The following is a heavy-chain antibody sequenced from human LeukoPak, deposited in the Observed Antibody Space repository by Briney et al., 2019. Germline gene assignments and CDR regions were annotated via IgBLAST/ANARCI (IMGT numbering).Heavy chain of an antibody. Sequence: ASVKVSCKASGYTFTGYYMHWVRQAPGQGLEWMGWINPNSGGTNYAQKFQGRVTMTRDTSISTAYMALSRLRSDDTAVYYCARYPGPLYCTNGVCEKGAFDIWGQGTMVTVSS. D-gene: IGHD2-8*01. CDR3: ARYPGPLYCTNGVCEKGAFDI. CDR2: INPNSGGT. CDR1: GYTFTGYY. J-gene: IGHJ3*02. V-gene: IGHV1-2*02.